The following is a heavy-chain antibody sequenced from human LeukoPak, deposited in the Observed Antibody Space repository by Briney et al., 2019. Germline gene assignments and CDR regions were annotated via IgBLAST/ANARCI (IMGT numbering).Heavy chain of an antibody. Sequence: ASVKVSCKASGYTFTSYDINWVRQATGQGLEWMGWMNPNSGNTGYAQKFQGRVTITRNTSISTAYMELSSLRSEDTAVYYCARGRRNVVVIATVLYYFDYRGQGTLVTVSS. J-gene: IGHJ4*02. CDR1: GYTFTSYD. V-gene: IGHV1-8*03. CDR3: ARGRRNVVVIATVLYYFDY. CDR2: MNPNSGNT. D-gene: IGHD2-21*01.